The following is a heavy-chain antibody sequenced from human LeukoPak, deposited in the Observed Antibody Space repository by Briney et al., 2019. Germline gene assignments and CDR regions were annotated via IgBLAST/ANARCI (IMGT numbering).Heavy chain of an antibody. D-gene: IGHD5-24*01. CDR1: GFSFGTYA. V-gene: IGHV3-30-3*01. CDR2: VSWDADTT. J-gene: IGHJ6*02. Sequence: GGSLRLSCAASGFSFGTYAMHWARQAPGKGLEWVAFVSWDADTTYYADSVKGRFTISRDNAKNTLYMQMNSLRDEDTAVYYCARERWLQISGNYYYYGMDVWGQGTTVTVSS. CDR3: ARERWLQISGNYYYYGMDV.